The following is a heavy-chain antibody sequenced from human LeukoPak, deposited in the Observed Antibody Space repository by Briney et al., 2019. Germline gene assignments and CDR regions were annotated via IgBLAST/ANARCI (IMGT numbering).Heavy chain of an antibody. D-gene: IGHD3-22*01. CDR2: IRYDGSNK. CDR3: AKENPYYYDSSEDQGY. V-gene: IGHV3-30*02. Sequence: PGGSLRLSCAASGFTFSDYDIHWVRQAPGKGLEWVAFIRYDGSNKKYADSVKGRFTISRDNTKNTLYLQMNSLRPEDTAVYYCAKENPYYYDSSEDQGYWGQGTLVTVSS. J-gene: IGHJ4*02. CDR1: GFTFSDYD.